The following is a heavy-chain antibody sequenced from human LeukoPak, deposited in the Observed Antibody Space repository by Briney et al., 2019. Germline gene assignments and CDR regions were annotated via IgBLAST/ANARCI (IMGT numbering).Heavy chain of an antibody. Sequence: XSVKVSCKTSGYTFTDFGINWVRQAPGQGLEWMGRFTTYNGNTNYAQKFQGRVTMTTDTSTTTAYLEVTSLRSDDTAVYFYYVHWGQGTLVTVSS. D-gene: IGHD3-22*01. CDR2: FTTYNGNT. V-gene: IGHV1-18*01. CDR3: YVH. CDR1: GYTFTDFG. J-gene: IGHJ4*02.